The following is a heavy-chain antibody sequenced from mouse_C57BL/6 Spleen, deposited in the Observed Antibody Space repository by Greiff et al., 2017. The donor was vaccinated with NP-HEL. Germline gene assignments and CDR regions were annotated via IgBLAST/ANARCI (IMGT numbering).Heavy chain of an antibody. CDR1: GFNIKDYY. Sequence: EVKVEESGAELVRPGASVKLSCTASGFNIKDYYMHWVKQRPEQGLEWIGRIDPEDGDTEYAPKFQGKATMTADTSSNTAYLQLSSLTSEDTAVYYCTTNYGSSFAMDYWGQGTSVTVSS. CDR3: TTNYGSSFAMDY. CDR2: IDPEDGDT. V-gene: IGHV14-1*01. D-gene: IGHD1-1*01. J-gene: IGHJ4*01.